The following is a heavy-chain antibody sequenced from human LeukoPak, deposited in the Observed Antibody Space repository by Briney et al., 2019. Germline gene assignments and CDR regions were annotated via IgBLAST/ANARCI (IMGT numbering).Heavy chain of an antibody. CDR2: MYYTGRT. J-gene: IGHJ1*01. CDR1: SGSIRPNY. CDR3: ARGPSSDYFDSSGYLDYFHH. D-gene: IGHD3-22*01. V-gene: IGHV4-59*01. Sequence: SETLSLTCSVSSGSIRPNYWSWIRQPPGKGLEWIGYMYYTGRTNYNPSLQSRLTISLDTSNNHFSLQLSSVTAADTAVYYCARGPSSDYFDSSGYLDYFHHWGQGTLVTVSS.